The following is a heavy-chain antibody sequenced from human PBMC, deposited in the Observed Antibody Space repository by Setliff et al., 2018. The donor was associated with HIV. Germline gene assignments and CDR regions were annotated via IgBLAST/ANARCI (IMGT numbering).Heavy chain of an antibody. CDR3: ARSHFITLFGVIYYPGYFDL. Sequence: PGESLKISCKGSGYSFTSHWIAWVRQMPGQGLEWMGIIYPSDSATAYSPSFQGQITISADKSISTAYLQWSSLKASDTAIYYCARSHFITLFGVIYYPGYFDLWAVAPRSPSPQ. V-gene: IGHV5-51*01. D-gene: IGHD3-3*01. CDR1: GYSFTSHW. J-gene: IGHJ2*01. CDR2: IYPSDSAT.